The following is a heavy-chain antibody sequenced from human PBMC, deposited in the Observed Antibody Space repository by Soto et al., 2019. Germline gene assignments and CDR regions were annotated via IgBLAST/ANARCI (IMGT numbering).Heavy chain of an antibody. CDR2: INHSGST. J-gene: IGHJ6*03. CDR1: GGSFSGYY. CDR3: ARGVRRGADIVVVPAAAGDYMDV. V-gene: IGHV4-34*01. Sequence: SETLSLTCAVYGGSFSGYYWSWIRQPPGKGLEWIGEINHSGSTNYNPSLKSRVTISVDTSKNQFSLKLSSVTAADTAVYYCARGVRRGADIVVVPAAAGDYMDVWGKGTTVTVSS. D-gene: IGHD2-2*01.